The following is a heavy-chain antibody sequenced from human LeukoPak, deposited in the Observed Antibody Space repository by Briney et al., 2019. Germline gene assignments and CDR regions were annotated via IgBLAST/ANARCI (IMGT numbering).Heavy chain of an antibody. CDR2: IYHSGST. J-gene: IGHJ5*02. V-gene: IGHV4-38-2*02. Sequence: PSETLSLTCTVSGYSINSGYYWGWIRPPPRKGLEWIGSIYHSGSTYYNPSLKSRVTISVDTSKNQFSLKLSSVTAADTAVYYCARDNWGFRSWFDPWGQGTLVTVS. CDR1: GYSINSGYY. D-gene: IGHD7-27*01. CDR3: ARDNWGFRSWFDP.